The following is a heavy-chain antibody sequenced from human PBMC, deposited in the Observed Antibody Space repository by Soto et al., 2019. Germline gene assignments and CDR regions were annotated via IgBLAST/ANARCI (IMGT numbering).Heavy chain of an antibody. Sequence: SETLSLTCTVSGGSISSYYWSWIRQPPGKGLEWIGYIYYSGSTNYNPSLKSRVTISVDTSKNQFSLKLSSVTAADTAVYYCARAYDSSGYGPDFDYWGQGTLVTVSS. D-gene: IGHD3-22*01. CDR1: GGSISSYY. CDR3: ARAYDSSGYGPDFDY. J-gene: IGHJ4*02. CDR2: IYYSGST. V-gene: IGHV4-59*01.